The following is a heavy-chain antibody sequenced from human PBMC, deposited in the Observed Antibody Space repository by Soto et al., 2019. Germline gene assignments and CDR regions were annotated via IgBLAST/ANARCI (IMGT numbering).Heavy chain of an antibody. CDR2: IYHSGTT. J-gene: IGHJ6*02. D-gene: IGHD4-17*01. CDR1: GGSIGSYY. CDR3: ARAHYGDYGYGMDV. Sequence: SETLSLTCTVSGGSIGSYYWSWIRQPPGKGLEWIGYIYHSGTTYYNPSLKSRVTISVDRSKNQFSLKLSSVTAADTAVYYCARAHYGDYGYGMDVWGQGTTVTVSS. V-gene: IGHV4-30-2*01.